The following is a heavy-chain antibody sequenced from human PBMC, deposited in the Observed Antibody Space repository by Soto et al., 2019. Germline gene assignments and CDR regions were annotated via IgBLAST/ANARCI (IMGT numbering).Heavy chain of an antibody. D-gene: IGHD6-19*01. CDR2: SIPIFGTA. CDR1: GGTFSSYA. V-gene: IGHV1-69*01. Sequence: QVQLVHSGAEVKKPGSSVKVSCKASGGTFSSYAISWVRQAPGQGLEWMGGSIPIFGTANYAQKFQGRVTITADESTSPAYMELSSLRSEDTAVYYCARDRPHSSGWYVFDYWGQGTLVTVSS. J-gene: IGHJ4*02. CDR3: ARDRPHSSGWYVFDY.